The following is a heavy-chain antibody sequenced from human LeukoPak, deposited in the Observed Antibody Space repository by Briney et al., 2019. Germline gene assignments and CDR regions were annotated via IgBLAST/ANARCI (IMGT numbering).Heavy chain of an antibody. D-gene: IGHD6-19*01. CDR3: AIPPWLNFDY. Sequence: GGSLRLSCAASGFTFSSCGMHWVRQAPGKGLEWVAFIRYDGSNKYYADSVKGRFAISRDNSKNTLYLQMNSLRVEDTAVYYCAIPPWLNFDYWGQGTLVTVSS. CDR2: IRYDGSNK. CDR1: GFTFSSCG. V-gene: IGHV3-30*02. J-gene: IGHJ4*02.